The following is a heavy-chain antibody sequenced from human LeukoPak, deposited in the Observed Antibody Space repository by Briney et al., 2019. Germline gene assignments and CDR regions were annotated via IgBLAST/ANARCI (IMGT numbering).Heavy chain of an antibody. CDR2: IYYSGST. V-gene: IGHV4-59*08. Sequence: PSETLSLTCTVSGGSISSYYWSWIRQPPGKGLEWIGYIYYSGSTNYNPSLKSRVTISVDTSKNQFSLKLSSATAADTAVYYCARQAYYYDSSGYYLGGFAFDIWGQGTMVTVSS. CDR1: GGSISSYY. J-gene: IGHJ3*02. D-gene: IGHD3-22*01. CDR3: ARQAYYYDSSGYYLGGFAFDI.